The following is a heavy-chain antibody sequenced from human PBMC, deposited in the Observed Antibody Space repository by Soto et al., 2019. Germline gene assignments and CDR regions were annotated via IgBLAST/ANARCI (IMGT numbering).Heavy chain of an antibody. CDR3: AKDRPFGDAGSVFDADY. J-gene: IGHJ4*02. CDR1: GFTFSSYA. CDR2: ISGSGGTT. Sequence: EVQLLESGGGLVQPGGSLRLSCAASGFTFSSYAMSWVRQAPGQGLERVSLISGSGGTTYYADYVKGGFTVSRDNSKNTVYLQVNSLRVADTAVYYCAKDRPFGDAGSVFDADYWGQGPLVPVSS. D-gene: IGHD3-16*01. V-gene: IGHV3-23*01.